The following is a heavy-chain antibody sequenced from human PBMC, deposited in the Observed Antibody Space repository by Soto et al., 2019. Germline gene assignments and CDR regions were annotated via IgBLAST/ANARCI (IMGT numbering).Heavy chain of an antibody. J-gene: IGHJ4*02. D-gene: IGHD3-22*01. CDR1: GFSLSNARMG. CDR2: IFSNDEK. V-gene: IGHV2-26*01. Sequence: QVTLKESGPVLVKPTETLTLTCTVSGFSLSNARMGVSWIRQPPGKALEWLAHIFSNDEKSYKTSLKSRLTISKDTSKSQVVLTMTNIDPVDTARYCCARILPYYDCRGMTDYWGQGTLVTVSS. CDR3: ARILPYYDCRGMTDY.